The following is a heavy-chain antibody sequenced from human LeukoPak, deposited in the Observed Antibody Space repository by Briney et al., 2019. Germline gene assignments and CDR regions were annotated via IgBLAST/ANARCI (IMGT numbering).Heavy chain of an antibody. CDR2: IYSGGST. V-gene: IGHV3-66*01. CDR3: AREVSSWYYFDY. Sequence: GGSLRLSCAASGFTFSNAWMSWVRQAPGKGLEWVSVIYSGGSTYYADSVKGRFTISRDNSKNTLYLQMNSLRAEDTAVYYCAREVSSWYYFDYWGQGTLVTVSS. CDR1: GFTFSNAW. D-gene: IGHD6-13*01. J-gene: IGHJ4*02.